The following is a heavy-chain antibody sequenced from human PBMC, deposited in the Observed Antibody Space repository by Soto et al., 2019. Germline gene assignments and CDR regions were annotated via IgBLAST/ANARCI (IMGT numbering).Heavy chain of an antibody. Sequence: GGSLRLSCAASGFTFSSYGMHWVRQAPGKGLDWVSYICCSSSTIYYADSVKGRFTISRDNAKNSLYLQMNSLRAEDTAVYYCARDQYGGATNDAFDIWGQGTMVTVSS. D-gene: IGHD5-12*01. V-gene: IGHV3-48*01. CDR3: ARDQYGGATNDAFDI. CDR2: ICCSSSTI. J-gene: IGHJ3*02. CDR1: GFTFSSYG.